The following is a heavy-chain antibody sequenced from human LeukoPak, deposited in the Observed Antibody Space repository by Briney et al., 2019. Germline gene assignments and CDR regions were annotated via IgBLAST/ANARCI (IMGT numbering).Heavy chain of an antibody. CDR3: ASGDYGAGSPVMRY. CDR2: IYTSGDT. Sequence: SETLSLTCSVSGASVSGGSYHWTWLRQPAGKGLEWIGRIYTSGDTKYNPSLKSRVTISVGASNYQFSLKLTSVTAADTAVYYCASGDYGAGSPVMRYWGHGTLVIVSS. CDR1: GASVSGGSYH. V-gene: IGHV4-61*02. J-gene: IGHJ4*01. D-gene: IGHD3-10*01.